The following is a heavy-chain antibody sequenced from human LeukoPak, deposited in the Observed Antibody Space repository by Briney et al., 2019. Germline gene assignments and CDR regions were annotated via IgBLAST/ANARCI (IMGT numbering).Heavy chain of an antibody. V-gene: IGHV3-30*02. CDR1: GFTFSSYG. CDR3: ARGSGRYYVGYWYFDL. D-gene: IGHD3-10*01. Sequence: LPGGSLRLSCAASGFTFSSYGMHWVRQAPGKGLEWVAFIRYDGSNKYYADSVKGRFTISRDNSKNTLYLQMNSLRAEDTAVYYCARGSGRYYVGYWYFDLWGRGTLVTVSS. CDR2: IRYDGSNK. J-gene: IGHJ2*01.